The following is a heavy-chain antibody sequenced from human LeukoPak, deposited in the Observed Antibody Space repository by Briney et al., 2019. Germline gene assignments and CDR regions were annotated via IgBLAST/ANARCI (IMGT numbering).Heavy chain of an antibody. V-gene: IGHV3-23*01. Sequence: GGSLRLSCAASGFTFSSSGMSWVRQAPGKGLEWVSTISASGDNTYYADSVKGQFTTSRDNSKKKLYLQMNSLRAEDTAVYYCAKGYYGSGTYGWFDPWGQGTLVTVSS. CDR3: AKGYYGSGTYGWFDP. D-gene: IGHD3-10*01. CDR1: GFTFSSSG. CDR2: ISASGDNT. J-gene: IGHJ5*02.